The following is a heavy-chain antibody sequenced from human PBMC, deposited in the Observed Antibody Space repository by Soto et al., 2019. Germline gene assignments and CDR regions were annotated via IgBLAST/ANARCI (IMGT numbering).Heavy chain of an antibody. Sequence: GGSLRLSCEASGFIFTNYGMHWVRQAPGKGLEWVAVVSYDGSKEYYADSVKGRFTISRDNSKNMVYLQMSSLRAEDTAVYYCARYFRGSNRYFFDYWGQGTLVTVSS. CDR2: VSYDGSKE. CDR3: ARYFRGSNRYFFDY. D-gene: IGHD4-4*01. CDR1: GFIFTNYG. V-gene: IGHV3-30*03. J-gene: IGHJ4*02.